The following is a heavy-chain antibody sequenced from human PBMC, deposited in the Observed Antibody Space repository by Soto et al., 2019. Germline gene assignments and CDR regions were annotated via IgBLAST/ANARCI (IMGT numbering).Heavy chain of an antibody. CDR2: ISYDGSNK. J-gene: IGHJ6*02. CDR3: ARDESVVAVHYYYYGMDV. CDR1: GFTFSSYA. D-gene: IGHD4-17*01. Sequence: HPGGSLRLSCAASGFTFSSYAMHWVRQAPGKGLEWVAVISYDGSNKYYADSVKGRFTISRDNSKNTLYQQMNSLRAEDTAVYYCARDESVVAVHYYYYGMDVWGQGTTVTVSS. V-gene: IGHV3-30-3*01.